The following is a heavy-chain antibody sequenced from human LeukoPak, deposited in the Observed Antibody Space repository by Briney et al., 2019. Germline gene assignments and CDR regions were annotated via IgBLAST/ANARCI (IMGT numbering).Heavy chain of an antibody. CDR1: GFTFSSYA. Sequence: PGGSLRLSCAASGFTFSSYAMSWVRQAPGKGLEWVSAISGSGGSTYYVDSVKGRFTISRDNSKNTLYLQINSLRAEDTAVYYCARGTLYGEYVFDYWGQGTLVTVSS. D-gene: IGHD4-17*01. J-gene: IGHJ4*02. CDR2: ISGSGGST. CDR3: ARGTLYGEYVFDY. V-gene: IGHV3-23*01.